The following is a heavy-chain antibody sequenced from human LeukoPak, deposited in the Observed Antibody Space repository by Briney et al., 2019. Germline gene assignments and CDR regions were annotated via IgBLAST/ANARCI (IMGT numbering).Heavy chain of an antibody. D-gene: IGHD2-15*01. CDR2: IYTSGST. CDR3: AREGNCSGGSCYFSEFDY. V-gene: IGHV4-4*07. Sequence: PSETLSLTCTVSGGSISSYYWSWIRQPAGKGLEWIGRIYTSGSTNYNPSLKSRVTISVDTSKNQFSLKLSSVTAADTAVYYCAREGNCSGGSCYFSEFDYWGQGTLVTVSS. CDR1: GGSISSYY. J-gene: IGHJ4*02.